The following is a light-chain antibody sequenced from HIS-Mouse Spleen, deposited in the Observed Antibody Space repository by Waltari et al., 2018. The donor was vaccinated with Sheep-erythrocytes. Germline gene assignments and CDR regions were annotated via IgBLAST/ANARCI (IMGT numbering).Light chain of an antibody. CDR3: QVWKV. J-gene: IGLJ2*01. V-gene: IGLV3-21*03. Sequence: SYVLTQPPSVSVAPGKTARITCGGNNIGSKSVHWYQQKPGQAPGLVVYDDSDRPLGIPERFSGSNSGNTATLTISRVEAGDEADYYCQVWKVFGGGTKLTVL. CDR1: NIGSKS. CDR2: DDS.